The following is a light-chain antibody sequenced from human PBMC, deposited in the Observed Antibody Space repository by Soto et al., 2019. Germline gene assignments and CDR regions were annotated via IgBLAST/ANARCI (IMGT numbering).Light chain of an antibody. CDR1: SGHSSYA. Sequence: QLMLTQSPSASASLGASDKLTCTLSSGHSSYAIAWHQQQPEKGPRYLMKLNSDGSHTKGDGIPDRFSGSSSGAERYLTISSLQSEDEADYYCQTWGTGAVVFGGGTKVTVL. J-gene: IGLJ2*01. CDR2: LNSDGSH. CDR3: QTWGTGAVV. V-gene: IGLV4-69*01.